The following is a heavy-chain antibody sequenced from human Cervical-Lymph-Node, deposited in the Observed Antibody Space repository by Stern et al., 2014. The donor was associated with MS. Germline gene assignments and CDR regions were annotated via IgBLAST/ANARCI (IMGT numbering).Heavy chain of an antibody. D-gene: IGHD3-3*01. J-gene: IGHJ6*02. V-gene: IGHV3-21*01. Sequence: EVHLVESGGGLVRPGGSLRLSCSASGLSFSNSDMTWVPQVPGEGLQGVSSLSKGGRNIYYADSVRGRFTISRDNAKNSLYLQMNSLRDDDTAVYYCAREVWSGYPDFYYGMDVWGQGTTVTVSS. CDR1: GLSFSNSD. CDR3: AREVWSGYPDFYYGMDV. CDR2: LSKGGRNI.